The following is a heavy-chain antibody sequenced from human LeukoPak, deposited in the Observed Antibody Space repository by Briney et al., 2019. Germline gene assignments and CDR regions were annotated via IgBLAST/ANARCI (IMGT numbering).Heavy chain of an antibody. Sequence: ASVKVSCKVSGYTLTELSMHWVRQAPGKGLEWMGGFDPEDGETVYAQKFQGRVTMTEDTSTDTAYMELSSLRSEDTAVYYCAIAGYSYGFAFDYWGQGTLVTVSS. CDR2: FDPEDGET. D-gene: IGHD5-18*01. CDR3: AIAGYSYGFAFDY. J-gene: IGHJ4*02. V-gene: IGHV1-24*01. CDR1: GYTLTELS.